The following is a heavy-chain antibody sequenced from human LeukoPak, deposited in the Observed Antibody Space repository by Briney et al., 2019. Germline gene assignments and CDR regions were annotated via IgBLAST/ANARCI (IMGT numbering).Heavy chain of an antibody. V-gene: IGHV1-18*01. CDR1: GYTVTSYG. D-gene: IGHD6-13*01. J-gene: IGHJ6*02. CDR3: ARDPGAAGTGPDYYFYGMDV. Sequence: GASVQVSCKASGYTVTSYGITWVRQAPGQGLEWMGWISAYNGNTKYSQKLQGRVTMTTDTSTSTAYMDLRSLKSDDTAVYYCARDPGAAGTGPDYYFYGMDVWGQGTTVTVSS. CDR2: ISAYNGNT.